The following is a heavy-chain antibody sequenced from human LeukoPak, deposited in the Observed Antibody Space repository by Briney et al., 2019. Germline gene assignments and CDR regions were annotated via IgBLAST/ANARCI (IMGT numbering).Heavy chain of an antibody. V-gene: IGHV4-59*01. D-gene: IGHD3-16*01. CDR1: GGSLSSFY. Sequence: SETLSLTCTVSGGSLSSFYWSWIRQPQGKGLEWIGYIYYRGSTTYNPSLKSRVTISVDTSNSQISLYLTSVTAADTAVYYCARGGVFPRQFDPWGQGTLVTVSS. J-gene: IGHJ5*02. CDR2: IYYRGST. CDR3: ARGGVFPRQFDP.